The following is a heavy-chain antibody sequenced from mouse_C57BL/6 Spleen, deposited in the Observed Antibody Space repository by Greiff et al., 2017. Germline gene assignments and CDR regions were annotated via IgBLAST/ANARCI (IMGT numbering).Heavy chain of an antibody. CDR1: GYSITSGYD. J-gene: IGHJ1*03. CDR3: AREGIYYGSSYSYWYFDV. D-gene: IGHD1-1*01. V-gene: IGHV3-1*01. CDR2: ISYSGST. Sequence: VQLKESGPGMVKPSQSLSLTCTVTGYSITSGYDWHWIRHFPGNKLEWMGYISYSGSTNYNPSLKSRISITHDTSKNHFFLKLNSVTTEDTATYYCAREGIYYGSSYSYWYFDVWGTGTTVTVSS.